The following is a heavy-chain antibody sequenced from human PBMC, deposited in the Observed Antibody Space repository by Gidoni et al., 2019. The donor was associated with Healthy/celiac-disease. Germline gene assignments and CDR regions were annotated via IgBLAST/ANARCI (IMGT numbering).Heavy chain of an antibody. Sequence: QLQLQESGPGLVKSSETLSLTCTVSGGSISSSSYYWGWIRQPPGKGLEWIGSIYYSGSTYYNPSLKSRVSISVDTSKNQFSLKLSSVTAADTAVYYCARHNYDFWSGNHQYNWFDPWGQGTLVTVSS. J-gene: IGHJ5*02. D-gene: IGHD3-3*01. CDR2: IYYSGST. V-gene: IGHV4-39*01. CDR1: GGSISSSSYY. CDR3: ARHNYDFWSGNHQYNWFDP.